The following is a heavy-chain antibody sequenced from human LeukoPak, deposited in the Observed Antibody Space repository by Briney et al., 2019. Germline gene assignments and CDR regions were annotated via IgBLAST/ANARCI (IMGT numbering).Heavy chain of an antibody. J-gene: IGHJ4*02. CDR3: ARDIAARPNTNDY. CDR1: GYTFTSYG. Sequence: ASVKVSCKASGYTFTSYGISWGRQAAGQGVEWMGWFSAYNGNTNYAQKLQGRVTITTDTSTSTDNMELRSLRSDDTAVYYGARDIAARPNTNDYWGQGTLVTVSS. CDR2: FSAYNGNT. D-gene: IGHD6-6*01. V-gene: IGHV1-18*01.